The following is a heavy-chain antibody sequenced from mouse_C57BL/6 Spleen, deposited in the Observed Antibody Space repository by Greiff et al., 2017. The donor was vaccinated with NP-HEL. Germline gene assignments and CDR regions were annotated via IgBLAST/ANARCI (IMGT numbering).Heavy chain of an antibody. CDR3: ARSYYGNYVAMDY. Sequence: QVQLQQSGPELVKPGASVKISCKASGYAFSSSWMNWVKQRPGKGLEWIGRFYPGDGDTNYIGKFKGKATLTADKSSSTAYMQRSRLTAEDSAVYFCARSYYGNYVAMDYWGQGTSVTVSS. D-gene: IGHD2-1*01. J-gene: IGHJ4*01. CDR1: GYAFSSSW. V-gene: IGHV1-82*01. CDR2: FYPGDGDT.